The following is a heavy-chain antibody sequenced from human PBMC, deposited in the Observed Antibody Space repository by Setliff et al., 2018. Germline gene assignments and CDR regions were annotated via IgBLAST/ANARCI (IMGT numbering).Heavy chain of an antibody. D-gene: IGHD2-15*01. CDR3: ARTCSGSGCYAGLES. J-gene: IGHJ4*02. CDR2: IWDDGVKK. V-gene: IGHV3-33*08. CDR1: GFTFSTYR. Sequence: QPGGSVRLSCAASGFTFSTYRMHWVRQAPGKGLEWVAVIWDDGVKKYHADSVKGRFTISRDNSKNTLYLQMNSLRPEDTAVYYCARTCSGSGCYAGLESWGQGTPVTVSS.